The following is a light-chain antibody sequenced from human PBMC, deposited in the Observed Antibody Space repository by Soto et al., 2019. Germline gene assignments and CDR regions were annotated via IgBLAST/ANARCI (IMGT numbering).Light chain of an antibody. V-gene: IGKV1-5*01. CDR3: QQYNSAWT. Sequence: DMQMTQYPSTLSASVGDRVTITCRASQSISSWLAWYQQKAGKAPKLLIYDASTLESGVPSRFSGSGSGTEFTLTISSLQPDDFATYYCQQYNSAWTFGQGTKVDIK. CDR2: DAS. J-gene: IGKJ1*01. CDR1: QSISSW.